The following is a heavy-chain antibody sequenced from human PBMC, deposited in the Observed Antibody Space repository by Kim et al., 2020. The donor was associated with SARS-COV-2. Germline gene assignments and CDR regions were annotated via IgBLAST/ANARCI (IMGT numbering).Heavy chain of an antibody. V-gene: IGHV1-69*01. CDR3: ARDGSLLLPNAFDI. Sequence: AQKFQGRVTITADESTSTAYMELSSLRSEDTAVYYCARDGSLLLPNAFDIWGQGTMVTVSS. J-gene: IGHJ3*02. D-gene: IGHD3-22*01.